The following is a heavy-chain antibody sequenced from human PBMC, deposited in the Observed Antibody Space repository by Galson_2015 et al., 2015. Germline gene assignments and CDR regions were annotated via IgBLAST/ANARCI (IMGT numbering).Heavy chain of an antibody. CDR3: ATNHYDFWSGYQNARDAFDI. Sequence: SVKVSCKVSGYTLTELSMHWVRQAPGKGLEWMGGFDPEDGETIYAQKFQGRVTMTEDTSTDTAYMELSSLRSEDTAVYYCATNHYDFWSGYQNARDAFDIWGQGTMVTVSS. D-gene: IGHD3-3*01. CDR2: FDPEDGET. J-gene: IGHJ3*02. V-gene: IGHV1-24*01. CDR1: GYTLTELS.